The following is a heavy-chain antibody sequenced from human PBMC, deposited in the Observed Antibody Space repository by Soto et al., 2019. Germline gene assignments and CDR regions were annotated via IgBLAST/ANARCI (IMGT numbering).Heavy chain of an antibody. D-gene: IGHD3-22*01. CDR2: IFYSGFT. J-gene: IGHJ5*02. V-gene: IGHV4-39*01. CDR3: ARLGFYYQSLDP. CDR1: GHSISSSNYY. Sequence: SETLSLTCTVSGHSISSSNYYWGWIRQPPGKGLEWIGSIFYSGFTYDNPSLKSRVTMSVDRSKNQFSLRLSSVTAADTAVYFCARLGFYYQSLDPWGPGTLVTVSS.